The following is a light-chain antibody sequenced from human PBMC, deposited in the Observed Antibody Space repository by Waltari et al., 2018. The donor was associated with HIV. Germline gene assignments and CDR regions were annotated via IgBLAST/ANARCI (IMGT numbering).Light chain of an antibody. V-gene: IGLV2-14*01. CDR1: SSDVGGYNY. CDR2: EVS. J-gene: IGLJ3*02. Sequence: QSALTQPASVSGSPGQSITISCTVTSSDVGGYNYVSWYQQHPGNAPKLMIYEVSNRPSGLVNGFSGTKSGNPASLTISGLQAEDEADYYCSSYTSSSTLGVFGGGTKLTVL. CDR3: SSYTSSSTLGV.